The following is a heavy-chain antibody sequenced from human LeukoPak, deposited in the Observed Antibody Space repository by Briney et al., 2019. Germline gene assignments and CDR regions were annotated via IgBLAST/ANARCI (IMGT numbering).Heavy chain of an antibody. Sequence: PSGTLSLTCAVSGGSISSSNWWSGVRPPPGKGLEWIGEIYHSGSTNYNPSLKSRVTISVDKSKNQFSLKLSSVTAADTAVYYCARGCSGGSCYSQFDYWGQGTLVTVSS. CDR2: IYHSGST. CDR3: ARGCSGGSCYSQFDY. D-gene: IGHD2-15*01. V-gene: IGHV4-4*02. CDR1: GGSISSSNW. J-gene: IGHJ4*02.